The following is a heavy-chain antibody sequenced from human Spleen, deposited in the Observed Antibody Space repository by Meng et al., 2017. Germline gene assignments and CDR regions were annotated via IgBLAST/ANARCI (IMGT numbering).Heavy chain of an antibody. D-gene: IGHD1-26*01. CDR2: INHSGST. Sequence: QVQLQQWGAGLLKPSETLSLTCAVYGGSFSGYYWSWIRQPPGKGLEWIGEINHSGSTNYNPSLKSRVTISVDTSKNQFSLKLSSVTAADTAVYYCASGRGSYRFFDYWGQGTLVTGSS. CDR3: ASGRGSYRFFDY. J-gene: IGHJ4*02. V-gene: IGHV4-34*01. CDR1: GGSFSGYY.